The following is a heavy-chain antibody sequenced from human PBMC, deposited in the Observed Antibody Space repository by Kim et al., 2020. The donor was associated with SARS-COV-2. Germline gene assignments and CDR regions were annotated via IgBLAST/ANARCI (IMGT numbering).Heavy chain of an antibody. CDR2: INLSSGIT. J-gene: IGHJ4*02. CDR3: AVPSGESSVPGTDPDY. V-gene: IGHV1-46*01. CDR1: GDTSRTYY. D-gene: IGHD1-1*01. Sequence: ASVKVSCKASGDTSRTYYMHWVRQAPGQGLEWMGIINLSSGITAYAQKFQARVTMTRDTSTSTVYMELSSLRSEDTAVYFCAVPSGESSVPGTDPDYWGQ.